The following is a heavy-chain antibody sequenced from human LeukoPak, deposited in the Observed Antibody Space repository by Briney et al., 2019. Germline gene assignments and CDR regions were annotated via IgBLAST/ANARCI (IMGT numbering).Heavy chain of an antibody. J-gene: IGHJ4*02. CDR3: ARDFWSGYFYY. D-gene: IGHD3-3*01. Sequence: KPLETLSLTCTVSGGSISSSSYSWGWIRQPPGKGLEWIGSIYYSGSTYYNPSLKSRVTISIDTSKYQFSLKLSSVTAADTAVYYCARDFWSGYFYYWGQGTLVTVSS. CDR1: GGSISSSSYS. CDR2: IYYSGST. V-gene: IGHV4-39*02.